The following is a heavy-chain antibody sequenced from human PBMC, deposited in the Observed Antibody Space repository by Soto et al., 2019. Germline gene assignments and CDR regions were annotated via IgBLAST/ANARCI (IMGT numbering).Heavy chain of an antibody. CDR3: AHYRIYGDYMYSFDS. CDR2: IYWDDDK. D-gene: IGHD4-17*01. V-gene: IGHV2-5*02. J-gene: IGHJ4*02. Sequence: FSVFALSIKKEGVGWIRQPPGKALEWLALIYWDDDKRYSPSLKSRLAITKDTSKNQVVLTMTNMDPVDTATYYCAHYRIYGDYMYSFDSWGQGTLVTSPQ. CDR1: VFALSIKKEG.